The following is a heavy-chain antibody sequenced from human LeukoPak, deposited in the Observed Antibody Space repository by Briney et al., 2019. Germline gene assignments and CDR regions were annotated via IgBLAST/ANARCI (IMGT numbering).Heavy chain of an antibody. J-gene: IGHJ5*02. CDR2: IYHSGTT. CDR1: GGSNSSGGYY. V-gene: IGHV4-30-2*01. Sequence: PSQTLSLTCTVSGGSNSSGGYYWSWIRQPPGKGLEWIGYIYHSGTTYSNPSLKSRVTISVDRSKNQFSLKLSSVTAADTAVYYCARSGYTSGQFDPWGQGTLVTVSS. CDR3: ARSGYTSGQFDP. D-gene: IGHD6-19*01.